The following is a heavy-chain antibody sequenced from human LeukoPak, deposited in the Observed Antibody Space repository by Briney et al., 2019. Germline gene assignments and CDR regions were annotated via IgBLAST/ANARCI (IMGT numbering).Heavy chain of an antibody. J-gene: IGHJ6*03. CDR3: ARDGGYSSSWYYYYYYMDV. CDR2: INPNSGGT. CDR1: GYTFTSYY. D-gene: IGHD6-13*01. Sequence: ASVKVSCKASGYTFTSYYMHWVRQAPGQGLEWMGWINPNSGGTNYAQKFQGRVTMTRDTSISTAYMELSRLRSDDTAVYYCARDGGYSSSWYYYYYYMDVWGKGTTVTVSS. V-gene: IGHV1-2*02.